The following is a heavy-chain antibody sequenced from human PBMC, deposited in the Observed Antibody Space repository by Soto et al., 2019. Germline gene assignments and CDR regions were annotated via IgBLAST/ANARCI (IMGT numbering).Heavy chain of an antibody. CDR3: AREDFNSDYGGSPFDY. D-gene: IGHD4-17*01. Sequence: ASVKVSCKASGYTFTSYAMHWVRQAPGQRLEWMGWINAGNGNTKYSQKFQGRVTITRDTSASTAYMELSSLRSEDTAVYYCAREDFNSDYGGSPFDYWGQATLVTVSS. CDR2: INAGNGNT. J-gene: IGHJ4*02. V-gene: IGHV1-3*01. CDR1: GYTFTSYA.